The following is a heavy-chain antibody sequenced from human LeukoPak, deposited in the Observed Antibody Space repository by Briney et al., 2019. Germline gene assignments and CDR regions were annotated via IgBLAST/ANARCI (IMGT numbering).Heavy chain of an antibody. CDR2: INHSGST. V-gene: IGHV4-34*01. Sequence: SETLSLTCAVYGGSFSGYYWSWIRQPPGKGLEWIGEINHSGSTNYNPSLKSRVTISVDTSKNQFSLKLSSVTAADTAVYYCAREYYYDSSGYPYWGQGTLVTVSS. D-gene: IGHD3-22*01. CDR3: AREYYYDSSGYPY. CDR1: GGSFSGYY. J-gene: IGHJ4*02.